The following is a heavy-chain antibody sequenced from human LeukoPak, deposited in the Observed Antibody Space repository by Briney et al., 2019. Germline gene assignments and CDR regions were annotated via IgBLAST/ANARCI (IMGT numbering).Heavy chain of an antibody. J-gene: IGHJ6*03. CDR1: GGYVSSYY. CDR2: IYNSGST. CDR3: ARSANFYYMDV. Sequence: SETLSLTCTVSGGYVSSYYWSWIRQPAGKGLEWIGRIYNSGSTNYNPSLKSRVTMSVDSSKNQFSLKLSSVTAADTAVYYCARSANFYYMDVWGKGTTVTVSS. V-gene: IGHV4-4*07.